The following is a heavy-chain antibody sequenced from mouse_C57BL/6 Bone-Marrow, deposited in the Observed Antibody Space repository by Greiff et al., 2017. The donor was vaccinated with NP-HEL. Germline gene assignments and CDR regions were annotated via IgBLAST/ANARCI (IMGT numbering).Heavy chain of an antibody. D-gene: IGHD1-1*01. CDR3: ARHYGSSYNYAMDY. V-gene: IGHV1-26*01. CDR2: INPNNGGT. J-gene: IGHJ4*01. CDR1: GYTFTDYY. Sequence: EVQLQQSGPELVKPGASVKLSCKASGYTFTDYYMNWVQQSPGKSLEWIGDINPNNGGTSYNQKFKGKATLTVAKSYSTPYMELRSLTSEDYAVYYCARHYGSSYNYAMDYWGQGTTLTVSS.